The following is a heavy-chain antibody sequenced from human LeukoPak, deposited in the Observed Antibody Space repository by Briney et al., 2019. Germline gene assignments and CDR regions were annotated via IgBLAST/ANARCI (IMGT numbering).Heavy chain of an antibody. CDR3: VRDWGYSYGYSFDY. CDR1: GFTFRYYW. D-gene: IGHD5-18*01. V-gene: IGHV3-74*01. Sequence: GGSLRLSCAASGFTFRYYWMHWVRQAPGKGLVWVSRINSDGSDISYADSVKDRFTISRDNAKNTLHLQMNSLRAEDTAVYYCVRDWGYSYGYSFDYWGQGTLVTVSP. CDR2: INSDGSDI. J-gene: IGHJ4*02.